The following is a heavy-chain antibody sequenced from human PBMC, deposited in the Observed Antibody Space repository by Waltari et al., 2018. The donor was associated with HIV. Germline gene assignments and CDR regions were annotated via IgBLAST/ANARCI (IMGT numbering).Heavy chain of an antibody. Sequence: QVQLQESGPGLVKPSQTLSLTCTVSGGSISSGSYYWSWIRQPAGKGLEWIGRIYTSGRTNHKPSLKSRVTISVDTSKNQVSLKLGSVTAADTAVYYCALATVTKAFDIWGQGTRVTVSS. CDR3: ALATVTKAFDI. J-gene: IGHJ3*02. V-gene: IGHV4-61*02. CDR1: GGSISSGSYY. CDR2: IYTSGRT. D-gene: IGHD4-17*01.